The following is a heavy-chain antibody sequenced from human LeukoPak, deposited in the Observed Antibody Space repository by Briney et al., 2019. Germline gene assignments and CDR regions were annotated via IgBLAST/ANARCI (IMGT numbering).Heavy chain of an antibody. J-gene: IGHJ6*03. CDR3: ARPELRWSAYYYMDV. CDR2: INTNTGNP. Sequence: ASVKLSCKASGYTFTSYAMNWVRQAPGQGLEWMGWINTNTGNPTYAQGFTGRFVSSLDTSVSTAYLQISTLKAEDTAVYYCARPELRWSAYYYMDVWGKGTTVTVSS. D-gene: IGHD4-23*01. CDR1: GYTFTSYA. V-gene: IGHV7-4-1*02.